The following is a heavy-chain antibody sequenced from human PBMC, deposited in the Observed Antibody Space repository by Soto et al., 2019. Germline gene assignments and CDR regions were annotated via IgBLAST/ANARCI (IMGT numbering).Heavy chain of an antibody. CDR2: VYTSETT. D-gene: IGHD6-13*01. V-gene: IGHV4-4*07. Sequence: QVQLQESGPGLVKPSETLSLTCTVSGGSMSGYYWSWIRQSAGKGLEWIGRVYTSETTYYNPSVKSRVTMSLDTSKNQFSLTLYSLTAADTAVYYCAGNIAAAGRRYYGMDVWGQGTTVTVSS. CDR1: GGSMSGYY. CDR3: AGNIAAAGRRYYGMDV. J-gene: IGHJ6*02.